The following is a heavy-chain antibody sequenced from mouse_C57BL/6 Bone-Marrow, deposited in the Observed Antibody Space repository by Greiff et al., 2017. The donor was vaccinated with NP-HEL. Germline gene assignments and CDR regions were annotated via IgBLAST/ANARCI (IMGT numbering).Heavy chain of an antibody. CDR1: GYTFTSYG. V-gene: IGHV1-81*01. CDR3: ARWAYYSIHWYFDV. Sequence: QVQLKESGAELARPGASVKLSCKASGYTFTSYGISWVKQRTGQGLEWIGEIYPRSGNTYYNEKFKGKATLTADKSSSTAYMELRSLTSEDSAVYFCARWAYYSIHWYFDVWGTGTTVTVSS. CDR2: IYPRSGNT. J-gene: IGHJ1*03. D-gene: IGHD2-5*01.